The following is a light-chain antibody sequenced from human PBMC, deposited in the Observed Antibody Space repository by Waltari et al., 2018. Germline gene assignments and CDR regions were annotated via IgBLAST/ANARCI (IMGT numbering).Light chain of an antibody. V-gene: IGLV2-11*01. Sequence: QSALTQPRSVSGSLGQSVTISCTGSTSDIRSYNSVSWYQQHPGKAPQLLIYDVTKRPSGVPDRCGGSRAGDTASLTISGLLAEDESDYFCCSYAGSSTWVFGGGTRVTVL. J-gene: IGLJ3*02. CDR1: TSDIRSYNS. CDR3: CSYAGSSTWV. CDR2: DVT.